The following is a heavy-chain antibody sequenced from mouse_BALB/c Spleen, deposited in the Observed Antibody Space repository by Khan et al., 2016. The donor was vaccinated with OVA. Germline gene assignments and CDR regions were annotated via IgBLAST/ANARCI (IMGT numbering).Heavy chain of an antibody. V-gene: IGHV1-69*02. CDR3: TREGTTVDAMDY. J-gene: IGHJ4*01. D-gene: IGHD1-1*01. CDR1: VYTFTNYW. CDR2: IYPSDNYT. Sequence: QVQLKQSGAELVRPGASVKLSCKASVYTFTNYWINWVKQRPGQGLEWIGNIYPSDNYTNYNQKFKDKATLTVDKSSSTAYIQLSSPTSEDSAVXYCTREGTTVDAMDYWGQGTSVTVSS.